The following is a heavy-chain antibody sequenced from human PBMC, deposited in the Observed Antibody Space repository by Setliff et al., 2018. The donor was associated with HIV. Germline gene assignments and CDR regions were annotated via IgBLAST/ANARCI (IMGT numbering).Heavy chain of an antibody. V-gene: IGHV3-23*01. CDR3: AKVFAFGVDGFDI. D-gene: IGHD3-10*01. Sequence: GGSLRLSCAASGFTFSNYAMGWVRQGPGKGLEWVSTIGAAGYPTHYAEAVKGRFTISKDNSQNALYLQMNSLTDEDTAVYYCAKVFAFGVDGFDIWGQGTMVTVSS. J-gene: IGHJ3*02. CDR1: GFTFSNYA. CDR2: IGAAGYPT.